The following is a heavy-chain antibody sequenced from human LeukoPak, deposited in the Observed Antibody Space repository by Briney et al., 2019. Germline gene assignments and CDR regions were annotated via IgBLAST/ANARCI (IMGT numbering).Heavy chain of an antibody. CDR2: ISSSSSHM. Sequence: GGSLRLSCAASGFTFNSYSMYWVRQAPGKGLEWVSSISSSSSHMFYADSVKGRFSISRDNANNALYLQMNSLRADDTAVYYCARGGSYVHYWGQGTLVTVSS. J-gene: IGHJ4*02. V-gene: IGHV3-21*01. CDR3: ARGGSYVHY. D-gene: IGHD1-26*01. CDR1: GFTFNSYS.